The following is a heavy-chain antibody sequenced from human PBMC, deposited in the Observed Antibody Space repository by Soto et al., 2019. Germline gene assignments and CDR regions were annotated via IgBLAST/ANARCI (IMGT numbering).Heavy chain of an antibody. V-gene: IGHV3-30*18. D-gene: IGHD1-1*01. CDR2: ISYDGSNK. CDR3: ANNDGY. Sequence: GGSLRLSCAASGFTFSSYGMHWVRQAPVKGLEWVAVISYDGSNKYYADSVKGRFTISRDNSKNTLYLQMNSLRAEDTAVYYCANNDGYWGQGTLVTVSS. J-gene: IGHJ4*02. CDR1: GFTFSSYG.